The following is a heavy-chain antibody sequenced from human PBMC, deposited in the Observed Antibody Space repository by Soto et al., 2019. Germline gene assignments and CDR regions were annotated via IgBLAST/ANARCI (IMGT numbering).Heavy chain of an antibody. CDR3: STGTRLYYFDY. J-gene: IGHJ4*02. CDR1: GFTFSSYG. Sequence: XGSLRLSCSASGFTFSSYGMHWVRQAPGKGLEWVAVISYDGSNKYYADSVKGRFTISRDNSKNTLYLQMNSLRAEDTAVYYCSTGTRLYYFDYWGQGTLVTVSS. V-gene: IGHV3-30*03. D-gene: IGHD1-7*01. CDR2: ISYDGSNK.